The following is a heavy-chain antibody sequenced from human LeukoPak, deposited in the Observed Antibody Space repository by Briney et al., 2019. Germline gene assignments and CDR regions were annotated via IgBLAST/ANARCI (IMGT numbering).Heavy chain of an antibody. CDR2: IYTSGST. J-gene: IGHJ6*03. Sequence: SQTLSLTCTVSGGSISSGSYYWSWIRQPAGKGLEWIGRIYTSGSTNYNPSLRSRVTISVDTSKNQFSLKLSSVTAADTAVYYCARTAMVNYYYMDVWGQGTMVTVSS. D-gene: IGHD5-18*01. CDR1: GGSISSGSYY. V-gene: IGHV4-61*02. CDR3: ARTAMVNYYYMDV.